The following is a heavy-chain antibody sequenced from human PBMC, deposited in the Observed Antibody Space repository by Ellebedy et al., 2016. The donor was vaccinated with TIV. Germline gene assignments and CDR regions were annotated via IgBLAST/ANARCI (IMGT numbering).Heavy chain of an antibody. J-gene: IGHJ4*02. CDR1: GFTFDDYA. Sequence: GGSLRLXXAASGFTFDDYAMHWVRQVPGKGLEWVSGITWNSDWVAYADSVKGRFTISRDNAKKSLYLQMYSLRPADTALYYCAKDLERGLEWSQSAFDYWGQGTLVTVSS. CDR3: AKDLERGLEWSQSAFDY. D-gene: IGHD3-3*01. CDR2: ITWNSDWV. V-gene: IGHV3-9*01.